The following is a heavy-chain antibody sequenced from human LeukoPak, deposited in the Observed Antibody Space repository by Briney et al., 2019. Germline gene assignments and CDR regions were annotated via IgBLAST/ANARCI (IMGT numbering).Heavy chain of an antibody. D-gene: IGHD4-17*01. CDR2: ISYDGSNK. J-gene: IGHJ4*02. V-gene: IGHV3-30*03. Sequence: GGSLRLSCAASGFTFSSYGMHWVRQAPGKGLEWVAVISYDGSNKYYADSVKGRFTISRDNSKNTLYLQMNSLRAEDTAVYYCARGATYAYYFGYWGQGILVTVSS. CDR1: GFTFSSYG. CDR3: ARGATYAYYFGY.